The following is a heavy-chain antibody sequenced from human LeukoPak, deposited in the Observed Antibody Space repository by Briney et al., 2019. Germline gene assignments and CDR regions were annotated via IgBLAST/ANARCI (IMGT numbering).Heavy chain of an antibody. CDR3: TKYYYDSSGHLYYFDY. CDR1: GFTFTNAW. Sequence: PGGSLRLSCAASGFTFTNAWMSWVRQAPGKGLEWVGRIKSKTDGGTADYAAPVKGRFTISRDDSKHTLYLQMNSLKTEDTAVYYCTKYYYDSSGHLYYFDYWGQGTLVTVSS. J-gene: IGHJ4*02. V-gene: IGHV3-15*01. D-gene: IGHD3-22*01. CDR2: IKSKTDGGTA.